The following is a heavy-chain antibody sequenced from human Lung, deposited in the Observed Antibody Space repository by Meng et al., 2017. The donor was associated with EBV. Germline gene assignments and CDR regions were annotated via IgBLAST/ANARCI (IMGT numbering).Heavy chain of an antibody. V-gene: IGHV4-31*03. D-gene: IGHD3-22*01. CDR3: ARALFDYYDSSGYYDY. Sequence: GPDQVKPSQTLPPPCTFSGASVISGGHSWSCISQNPEKGLEWIGNIYYSGSTYYKPSLKSRSTISVDTSKNQFSLKLSSVTAADTAVYYCARALFDYYDSSGYYDYWGQGALVTVSS. J-gene: IGHJ4*02. CDR2: IYYSGST. CDR1: GASVISGGHS.